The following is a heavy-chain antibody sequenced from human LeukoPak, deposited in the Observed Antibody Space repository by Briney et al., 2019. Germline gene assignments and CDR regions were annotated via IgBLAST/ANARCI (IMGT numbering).Heavy chain of an antibody. Sequence: GRSLRISCAASGFTFSSYAMHWVRQAPGKGLEWVAVISHDGSNKYYADSVKGRFTISRDNSKNTLYLQMNSLRAEDTAVYYCARDLGTFYYYYGMDVWGQGTTVTVSS. CDR1: GFTFSSYA. CDR2: ISHDGSNK. D-gene: IGHD3-16*01. J-gene: IGHJ6*02. V-gene: IGHV3-30-3*01. CDR3: ARDLGTFYYYYGMDV.